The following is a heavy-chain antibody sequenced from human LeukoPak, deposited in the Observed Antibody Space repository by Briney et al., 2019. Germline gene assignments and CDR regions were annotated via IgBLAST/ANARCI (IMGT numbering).Heavy chain of an antibody. CDR3: ASLYSTRGGAYYYYGMDV. J-gene: IGHJ6*02. CDR1: GVSISYYY. Sequence: SETLSLTCTVSGVSISYYYWSWIRQPPGKGLDWIGHIYYSGSTNHNPSLKSRVTISLDTSKNQFSLKLSSVTAADTAVYYCASLYSTRGGAYYYYGMDVWGQGTTVTVSS. V-gene: IGHV4-59*13. D-gene: IGHD2-21*01. CDR2: IYYSGST.